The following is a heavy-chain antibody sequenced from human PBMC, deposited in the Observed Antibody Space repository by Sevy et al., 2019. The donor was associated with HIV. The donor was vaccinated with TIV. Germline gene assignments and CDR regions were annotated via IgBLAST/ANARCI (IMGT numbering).Heavy chain of an antibody. J-gene: IGHJ4*02. CDR2: INPNSGGT. CDR3: AREIYCSGGSCYSGVVDY. V-gene: IGHV1-2*02. D-gene: IGHD2-15*01. Sequence: ASVKVSCKASGYTFTGYYMHWVRQAPGQGLEWMGWINPNSGGTNYAQKFQGRVTMTRDTSISTAYMEVSRLRSDDTAVYYCAREIYCSGGSCYSGVVDYWGQGTLVTVSS. CDR1: GYTFTGYY.